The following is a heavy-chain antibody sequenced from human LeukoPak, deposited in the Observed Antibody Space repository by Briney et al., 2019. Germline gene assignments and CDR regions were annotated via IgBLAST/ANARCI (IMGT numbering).Heavy chain of an antibody. D-gene: IGHD5-12*01. J-gene: IGHJ4*02. CDR3: AKGRGDIVATIDY. CDR1: GFTFSSYS. Sequence: GGSLRLSCAASGFTFSSYSMNWVRQAPGKGLEWVSSISSSSSYIYYADSVKGRFTISRDSAKNSLYLQMNSLRAEDTALYYCAKGRGDIVATIDYWGQGTLVTVSS. V-gene: IGHV3-21*04. CDR2: ISSSSSYI.